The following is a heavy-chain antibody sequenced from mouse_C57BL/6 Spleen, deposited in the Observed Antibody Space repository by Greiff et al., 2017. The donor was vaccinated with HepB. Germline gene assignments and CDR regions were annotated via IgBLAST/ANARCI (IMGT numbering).Heavy chain of an antibody. CDR2: IDPETGGT. CDR1: GYTFTDYE. CDR3: TRGTMVENYFDY. V-gene: IGHV1-15*01. J-gene: IGHJ2*01. Sequence: VQLQQSGAELVRPGASVTLSCKASGYTFTDYEMHWVKQTPVHGLEWIGAIDPETGGTAYNQKFKGKAILTADKSSSTAYMELRSLTSEDSAVYYCTRGTMVENYFDYWGQGTTLTVSS. D-gene: IGHD1-1*02.